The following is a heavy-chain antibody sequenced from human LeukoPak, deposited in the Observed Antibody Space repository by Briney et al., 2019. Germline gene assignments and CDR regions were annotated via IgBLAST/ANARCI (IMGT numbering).Heavy chain of an antibody. CDR2: FDPEDGET. D-gene: IGHD6-19*01. Sequence: GASVKVSCKVSGYTLTELSMHWVRQAPGKGLEWMGGFDPEDGETIYAQKFQGRVTMTEDTSTDTAYMELSSLKTEDTAVYYCTRVVAGDRDPYFDYWGQGTLVTVSS. J-gene: IGHJ4*02. CDR3: TRVVAGDRDPYFDY. CDR1: GYTLTELS. V-gene: IGHV1-24*01.